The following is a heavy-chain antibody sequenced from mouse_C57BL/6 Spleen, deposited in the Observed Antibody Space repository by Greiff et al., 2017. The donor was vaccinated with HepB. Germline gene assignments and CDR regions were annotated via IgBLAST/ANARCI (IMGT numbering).Heavy chain of an antibody. CDR3: ARTRRLLRDYFDY. CDR2: IDPANGNT. D-gene: IGHD2-3*01. CDR1: GFNIKNNY. J-gene: IGHJ2*01. V-gene: IGHV14-3*01. Sequence: VQLQQSVAELVRPGASVKLSCTASGFNIKNNYMHWVKQRPEQGLEWIGRIDPANGNTKYAPKFQGKATITADTSSNTAYLQLSSLTSEDTAIYYCARTRRLLRDYFDYWGQGTTLTVSS.